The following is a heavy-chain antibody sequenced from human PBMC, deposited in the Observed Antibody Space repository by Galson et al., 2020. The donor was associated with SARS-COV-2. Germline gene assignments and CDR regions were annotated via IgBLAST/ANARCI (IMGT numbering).Heavy chain of an antibody. Sequence: SGPTLVKPTPTLTLTCTFSGFSLSTSGMCVSWIRPPPGKALEWLARIDWDDDKYYSTSLKTRLTISKDTSKNQVVLTMTNMDPVDTATYYCARSGGNRYYYDSSGPFDYWGQGTLVTVSS. D-gene: IGHD3-22*01. V-gene: IGHV2-70*11. CDR2: IDWDDDK. CDR1: GFSLSTSGMC. CDR3: ARSGGNRYYYDSSGPFDY. J-gene: IGHJ4*02.